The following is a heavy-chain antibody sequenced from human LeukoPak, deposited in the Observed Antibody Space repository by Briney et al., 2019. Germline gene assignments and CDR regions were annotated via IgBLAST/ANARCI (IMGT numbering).Heavy chain of an antibody. CDR1: GFTFDDYA. V-gene: IGHV3-9*01. D-gene: IGHD6-19*01. CDR2: ISWKSDRI. J-gene: IGHJ6*02. CDR3: TKDIGAGTYYGMDV. Sequence: GGSLRLSCAASGFTFDDYAMHWVRQAPGKGLEWVSGISWKSDRIDYAGSVKGRFTISRDNAKNSLYLQMNSLRAEDTALYYCTKDIGAGTYYGMDVWGQGTTVIVSS.